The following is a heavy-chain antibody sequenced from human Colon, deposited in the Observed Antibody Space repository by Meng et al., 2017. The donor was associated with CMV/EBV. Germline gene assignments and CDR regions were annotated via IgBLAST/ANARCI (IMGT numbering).Heavy chain of an antibody. Sequence: YGGSCSGYYWRWIRQPPGKGLEWSGEINHSGSTNYNPSLKSRVTISVDTSKNQFSLKLSSVTAADTAVYYCARRSSGYKSRYNWFDPWGQGTLVTVSS. CDR3: ARRSSGYKSRYNWFDP. V-gene: IGHV4-34*01. J-gene: IGHJ5*02. CDR1: GGSCSGYY. D-gene: IGHD3-22*01. CDR2: INHSGST.